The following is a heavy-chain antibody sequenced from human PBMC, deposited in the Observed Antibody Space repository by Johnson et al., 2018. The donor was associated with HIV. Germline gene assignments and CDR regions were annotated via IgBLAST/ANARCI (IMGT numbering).Heavy chain of an antibody. CDR3: ARENWGQRMNAFDI. D-gene: IGHD7-27*01. V-gene: IGHV3-30*04. CDR2: ISYDGSNK. J-gene: IGHJ3*02. CDR1: GFTFSNYA. Sequence: QVHLVEYGGGVVRPGRSLRLSCAASGFTFSNYAMHWVRQAPGKGLAWVAVISYDGSNKYYADSVKCRFTISRDNSKNTLYLQMNSLRAEDTAVYYCARENWGQRMNAFDIWGQGTMVTVSS.